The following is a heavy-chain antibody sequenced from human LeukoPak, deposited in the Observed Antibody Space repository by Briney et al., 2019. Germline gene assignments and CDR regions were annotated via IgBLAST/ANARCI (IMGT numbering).Heavy chain of an antibody. V-gene: IGHV3-7*03. J-gene: IGHJ1*01. CDR3: ARDLPHGSGWSWPGGFQH. CDR2: IKQDGSEK. CDR1: GFTFSSYW. D-gene: IGHD6-19*01. Sequence: LSGGSLRLSCAASGFTFSSYWMSWVRQAPGKGLEWVANIKQDGSEKYYVDSVKGRFTISRDNAKNSLYLQMNSLGAEDTAVYYCARDLPHGSGWSWPGGFQHWGQGTLITVSS.